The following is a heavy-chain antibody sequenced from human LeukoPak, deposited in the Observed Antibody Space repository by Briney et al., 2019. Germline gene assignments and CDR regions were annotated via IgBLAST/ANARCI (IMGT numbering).Heavy chain of an antibody. CDR1: GFTFSSYS. V-gene: IGHV3-48*04. Sequence: PGGSLRLSCAASGFTFSSYSMSWVRQAPGKGPEWVSYISGRSSIIYYADSVKGRFTISRDNAKNSLYLQMTGLRAEDTAVYYCARDQSGHIAGGTDAFEIWGQGTMVTVS. D-gene: IGHD1-26*01. CDR2: ISGRSSII. J-gene: IGHJ3*02. CDR3: ARDQSGHIAGGTDAFEI.